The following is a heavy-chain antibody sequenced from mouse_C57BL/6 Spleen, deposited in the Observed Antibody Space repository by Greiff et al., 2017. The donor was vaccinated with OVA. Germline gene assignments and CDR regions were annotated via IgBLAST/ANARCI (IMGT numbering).Heavy chain of an antibody. CDR2: ISYDGSN. Sequence: ESGPGLVKPSQSLSLTCSVTGYSITSGYYWNWIRQFPGNKLEWMGYISYDGSNNYNPYLKNRISITRDTSKNQSFLKLNSLTTEDAAAYYCAIGRSVRAWFAYWGQGTLVTVSA. CDR1: GYSITSGYY. CDR3: AIGRSVRAWFAY. V-gene: IGHV3-6*01. J-gene: IGHJ3*01.